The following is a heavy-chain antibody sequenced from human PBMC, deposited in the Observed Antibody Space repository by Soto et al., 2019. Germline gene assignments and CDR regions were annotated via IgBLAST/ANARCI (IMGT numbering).Heavy chain of an antibody. V-gene: IGHV4-39*07. D-gene: IGHD1-1*01. CDR3: ARLRQISGNMEYFDC. CDR1: GGSISSSSYY. J-gene: IGHJ4*02. CDR2: IYYSGST. Sequence: SETLSLTCTVSGGSISSSSYYWGWIRQPPGKGLEWIGSIYYSGSTYYNPSLKSRVTISQDTSKNQYSLKVNSVTAADTAFYYCARLRQISGNMEYFDCLGQGALVTPSS.